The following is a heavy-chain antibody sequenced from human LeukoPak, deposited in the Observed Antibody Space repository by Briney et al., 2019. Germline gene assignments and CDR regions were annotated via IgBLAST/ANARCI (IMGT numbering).Heavy chain of an antibody. CDR1: GFSSNNYA. V-gene: IGHV3-23*01. Sequence: GGSVTLPCAASGFSSNNYAVSWLRQAPGKGLEWVSSISASGHITYYAGSVKDRFTISRDNSKNTLHLQMNSLRAEDTAIFYCAKGSHFDSWGQGKLDSVSS. CDR3: AKGSHFDS. J-gene: IGHJ4*02. D-gene: IGHD3-10*01. CDR2: ISASGHIT.